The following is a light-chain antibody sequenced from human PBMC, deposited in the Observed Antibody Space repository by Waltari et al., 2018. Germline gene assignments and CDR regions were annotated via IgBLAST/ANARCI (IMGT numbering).Light chain of an antibody. CDR2: SSD. J-gene: IGLJ3*02. V-gene: IGLV1-44*01. CDR1: TPNIGSHP. CDR3: AAWDDSLNGHWV. Sequence: QAVLTQPPSASGTPGQRVTIPCSGSTPNIGSHPVNWYQQVPGKAPKPVIYSSDQRPSGVPDRFSGSKSGSSASLAISGLQSEDEADYYCAAWDDSLNGHWVFGGGTKVTVL.